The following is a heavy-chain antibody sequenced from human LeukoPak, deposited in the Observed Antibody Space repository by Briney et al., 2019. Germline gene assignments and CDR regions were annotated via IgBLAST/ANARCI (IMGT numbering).Heavy chain of an antibody. CDR3: ARGGWLDDY. Sequence: GESLRISCKGSGYRFPNYWISWVRPMPGKGLEWMGRINPSDSYTNYNPSFQGHVTFSVDKSIATSYLQWTTPKASDTAIYYCARGGWLDDYWGQGTLVTVSS. J-gene: IGHJ4*02. D-gene: IGHD6-19*01. V-gene: IGHV5-10-1*01. CDR2: INPSDSYT. CDR1: GYRFPNYW.